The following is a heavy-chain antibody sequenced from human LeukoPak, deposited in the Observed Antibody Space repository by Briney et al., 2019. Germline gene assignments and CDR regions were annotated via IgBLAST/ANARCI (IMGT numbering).Heavy chain of an antibody. CDR2: IYTSGST. V-gene: IGHV4-4*07. J-gene: IGHJ4*02. CDR1: GGSISSSY. D-gene: IGHD2-2*01. Sequence: PSETLSLTCTVSGGSISSSYWSWIRQPAGKGLEWIGRIYTSGSTNDNPSLKSRVTMSVDTSKNQFSLKLSSVTVADTAVYYCARDVVAALGSFDYWGQGTLVTVSS. CDR3: ARDVVAALGSFDY.